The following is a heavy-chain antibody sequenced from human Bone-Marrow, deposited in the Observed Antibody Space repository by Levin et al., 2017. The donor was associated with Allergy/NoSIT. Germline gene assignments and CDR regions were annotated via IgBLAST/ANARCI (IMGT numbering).Heavy chain of an antibody. J-gene: IGHJ6*03. CDR3: ARFTMVQGVISLHYYYMDV. D-gene: IGHD3-10*01. Sequence: GESLKISCKASGYTFTSYGISWVRQAPGQGLEWMGWISAYNGNTNYAQKLQGRVTMTTDTSTSTAYMELRSLRSDDTAVYYCARFTMVQGVISLHYYYMDVWGKGTTVTVSS. CDR2: ISAYNGNT. CDR1: GYTFTSYG. V-gene: IGHV1-18*01.